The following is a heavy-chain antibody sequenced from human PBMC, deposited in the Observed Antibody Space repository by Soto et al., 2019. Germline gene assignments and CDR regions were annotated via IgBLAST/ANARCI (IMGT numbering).Heavy chain of an antibody. CDR3: AREDVVVAAIGGHDAFDI. CDR2: IKQDGSEK. Sequence: EVQLVESGGGLVQPGGSLRLSCAASGFTFSSYWMSWVRQAPGKGLEWVANIKQDGSEKYYVDSVKGRFTISRDNAKNSLYLQMNSLRAEDTAVYYCAREDVVVAAIGGHDAFDIWGQGTMVTVSS. J-gene: IGHJ3*02. CDR1: GFTFSSYW. V-gene: IGHV3-7*01. D-gene: IGHD2-15*01.